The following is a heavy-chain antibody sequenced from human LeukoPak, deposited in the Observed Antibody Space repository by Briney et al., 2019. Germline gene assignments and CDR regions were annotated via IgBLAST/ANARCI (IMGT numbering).Heavy chain of an antibody. CDR2: FSGSGGST. Sequence: GGSLRLSCAAFGFTFSNYAMSGFRQAPGKGLEWVSVFSGSGGSTYYADSVKGRFTISRDNSKNTLYLQMNSMRAEDTAVYYCAKVAHSSGYPFDYWGQGTLVTVSS. D-gene: IGHD3-22*01. CDR3: AKVAHSSGYPFDY. J-gene: IGHJ4*02. V-gene: IGHV3-23*01. CDR1: GFTFSNYA.